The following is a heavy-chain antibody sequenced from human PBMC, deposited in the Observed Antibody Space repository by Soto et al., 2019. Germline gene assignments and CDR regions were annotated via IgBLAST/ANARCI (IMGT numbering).Heavy chain of an antibody. J-gene: IGHJ4*02. V-gene: IGHV3-48*02. CDR3: APELELGY. CDR2: ISTSSNAI. D-gene: IGHD1-26*01. Sequence: EVQLVESGGGLVQPGGSLRLSCAASGFTFSNYSMNWVRQAPGKGLEWVSAISTSSNAIYYADSVKGRFTISRDNAKNSLYLQMNSLRDEDTAVYYCAPELELGYWGQGTLVTVSS. CDR1: GFTFSNYS.